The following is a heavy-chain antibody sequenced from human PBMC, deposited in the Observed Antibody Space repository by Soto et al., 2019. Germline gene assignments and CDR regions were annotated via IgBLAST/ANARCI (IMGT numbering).Heavy chain of an antibody. D-gene: IGHD4-17*01. J-gene: IGHJ4*02. Sequence: SETLSLTCAVSGGSISSGDYFWSWIRQPPGKGLEWIGYIYYSGSTYYNPSLKSRVTMSVDTSKNQFSLKLSSVTAADTAVYYCATSPSLGDYDPYYFDYWGQGTLVTV. CDR3: ATSPSLGDYDPYYFDY. CDR1: GGSISSGDYF. V-gene: IGHV4-30-4*01. CDR2: IYYSGST.